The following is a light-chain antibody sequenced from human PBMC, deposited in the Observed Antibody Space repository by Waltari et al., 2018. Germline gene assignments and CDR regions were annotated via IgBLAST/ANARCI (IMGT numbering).Light chain of an antibody. Sequence: QSVLTQPPSASGTPGQRVTISCSGISSNIGNNYVFWYQQLPETAPKLLIYRNDQRPSGVPDRFSGSKSVASASLAIGGLRSEDEADYHCAAWDNSLSVWVFGEGTKLTVL. CDR3: AAWDNSLSVWV. CDR1: SSNIGNNY. V-gene: IGLV1-47*01. CDR2: RND. J-gene: IGLJ3*02.